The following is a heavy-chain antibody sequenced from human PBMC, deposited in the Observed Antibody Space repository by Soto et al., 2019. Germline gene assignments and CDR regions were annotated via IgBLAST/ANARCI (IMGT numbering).Heavy chain of an antibody. CDR1: GFTFSSYS. CDR2: ISSSSSTI. V-gene: IGHV3-48*02. J-gene: IGHJ4*02. D-gene: IGHD6-19*01. CDR3: AGDRRGWVVRGGSYFDS. Sequence: EVQLVESGGGLVQPGGSLRLSCAASGFTFSSYSMNWVRQAPGKGLEWVSYISSSSSTIYYADSVKGRFTITRDNAKISPYLRMNSLRYEDAAVYYCAGDRRGWVVRGGSYFDSWGQGTLVTVSS.